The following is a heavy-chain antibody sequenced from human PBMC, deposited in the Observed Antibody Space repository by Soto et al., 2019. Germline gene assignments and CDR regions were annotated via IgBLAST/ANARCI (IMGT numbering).Heavy chain of an antibody. CDR2: ISYDGSNK. Sequence: QVQLVESGGGVVQPGRSLRLSCAASGFTFSSYAMHWVRQAPGKGLEWVAVISYDGSNKYYADSVKGRFTISRDNSKNTLYLQMNSLRAEETAVSYCARDSQAGSWYFDYWGQGTLVTVSS. J-gene: IGHJ4*02. D-gene: IGHD6-13*01. CDR3: ARDSQAGSWYFDY. CDR1: GFTFSSYA. V-gene: IGHV3-30-3*01.